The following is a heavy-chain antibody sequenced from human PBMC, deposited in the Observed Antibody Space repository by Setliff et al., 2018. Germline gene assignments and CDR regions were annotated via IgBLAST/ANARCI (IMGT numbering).Heavy chain of an antibody. Sequence: GGSLRLSCAASGFTFSSFAMSWVRQAPGKRLEWVSIINVGGTNTYYRDSVKVRFTISRDSSKNTLYLQMNSLRAEDTAVYYCAKPQVELRWGFESWGQGTLVTVSS. CDR1: GFTFSSFA. V-gene: IGHV3-23*03. CDR3: AKPQVELRWGFES. CDR2: INVGGTNT. D-gene: IGHD1-7*01. J-gene: IGHJ4*02.